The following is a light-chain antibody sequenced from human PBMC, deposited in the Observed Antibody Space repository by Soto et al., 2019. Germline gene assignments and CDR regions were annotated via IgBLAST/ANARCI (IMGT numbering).Light chain of an antibody. CDR3: SSYTSSSTGYV. CDR2: DVS. Sequence: LTQAAYGKRVAREGLTIFYNGTSSDVGGYNYVSWYQQHPGKAPKLMIYDVSNRPSGVSNRFSGSKSGNTASLTISGLQAEDEADYYCSSYTSSSTGYVFGTGTKVTVL. J-gene: IGLJ1*01. CDR1: SSDVGGYNY. V-gene: IGLV2-14*01.